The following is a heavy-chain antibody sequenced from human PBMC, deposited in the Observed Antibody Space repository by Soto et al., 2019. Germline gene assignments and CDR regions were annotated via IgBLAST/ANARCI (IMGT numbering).Heavy chain of an antibody. CDR2: IYYSGST. J-gene: IGHJ4*02. CDR1: GGSIISYY. D-gene: IGHD5-18*01. V-gene: IGHV4-59*01. Sequence: SETLSLTCTVAGGSIISYYWSWIRQPPGKGLEWIGYIYYSGSTNYNSSLKSRVTISVDTSKNQFSLKLSSVTAADTAVYYCARGHSVGYSYGYLDYWGQGTLVTVSS. CDR3: ARGHSVGYSYGYLDY.